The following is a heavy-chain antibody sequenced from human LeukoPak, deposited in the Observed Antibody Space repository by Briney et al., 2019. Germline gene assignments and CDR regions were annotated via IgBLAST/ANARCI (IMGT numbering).Heavy chain of an antibody. CDR3: AREYYYGSGSYPYHYYYYMDV. J-gene: IGHJ6*03. Sequence: ASVTVSCKASGYTFTSYGISWVRQAPGQGLEWMGWISAYNGNTNYAQKLQGRVTMTTDTSTSTAYMELRSLRSDDTAVYYCAREYYYGSGSYPYHYYYYMDVWGKGTTVTVSS. V-gene: IGHV1-18*01. D-gene: IGHD3-10*01. CDR1: GYTFTSYG. CDR2: ISAYNGNT.